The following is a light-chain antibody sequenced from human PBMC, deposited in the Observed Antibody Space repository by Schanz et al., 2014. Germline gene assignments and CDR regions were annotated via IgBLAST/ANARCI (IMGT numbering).Light chain of an antibody. CDR3: SSYTSSDNLV. CDR2: EVS. CDR1: SSDVGGYNY. J-gene: IGLJ3*02. Sequence: QSALTQPPSASGSPGQSVTISCTGTSSDVGGYNYVSWYQQHPGKAPKLMIYEVSQRPSGVPDRFSGSKSGNTASLTVSGLQAEDEADYYCSSYTSSDNLVFGGGTKLTVL. V-gene: IGLV2-8*01.